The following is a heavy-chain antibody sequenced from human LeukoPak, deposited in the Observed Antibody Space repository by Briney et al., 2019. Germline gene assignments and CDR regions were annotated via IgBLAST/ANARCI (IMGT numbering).Heavy chain of an antibody. J-gene: IGHJ6*02. CDR1: EFRFSTFW. V-gene: IGHV5-51*01. CDR2: IYAGDSYA. Sequence: ESLQISCKGSEFRFSTFWIVWVRQMPGKSLEWLGSIYAGDSYARYSPYFQGQVTISADKSISTAYLQWSSLKASDTAMYYCARPRGGYNYYYGMDVWGQGTTVTVSS. D-gene: IGHD2-15*01. CDR3: ARPRGGYNYYYGMDV.